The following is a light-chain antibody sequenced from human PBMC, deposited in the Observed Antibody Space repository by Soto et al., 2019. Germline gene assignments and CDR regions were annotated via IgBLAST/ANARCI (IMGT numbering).Light chain of an antibody. Sequence: EIVLTQSPGTLSLSPGERATLSCRASQSVSNNYLAWYQQKPGQAPRLLIYGASNRATGIPARFSGSGSGTDFALTISRLEPEDFAVYYCHQYGGSPGTLGQGTKVDI. J-gene: IGKJ1*01. CDR1: QSVSNNY. CDR3: HQYGGSPGT. V-gene: IGKV3-20*01. CDR2: GAS.